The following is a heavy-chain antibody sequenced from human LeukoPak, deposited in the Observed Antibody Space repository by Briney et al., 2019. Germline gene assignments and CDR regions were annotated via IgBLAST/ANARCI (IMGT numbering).Heavy chain of an antibody. CDR2: IKQDGGEE. Sequence: GGSLRLSCAASRFTFRTYWMSWVRQAPGKGLEWVANIKQDGGEEYYVDSVKGRFTISRDNSKNTLYLQMNSLKPEDMAVYYCANEGTTTVFDYWGQGTLVTVSS. D-gene: IGHD4-11*01. J-gene: IGHJ4*02. CDR3: ANEGTTTVFDY. V-gene: IGHV3-7*01. CDR1: RFTFRTYW.